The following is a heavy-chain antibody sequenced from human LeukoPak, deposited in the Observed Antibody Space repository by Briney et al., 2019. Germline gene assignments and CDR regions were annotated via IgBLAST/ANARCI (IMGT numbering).Heavy chain of an antibody. D-gene: IGHD6-25*01. CDR2: ISTGGSTI. V-gene: IGHV3-48*01. Sequence: GGSLRLSCAASGFTSGTYWMSWVRQAPGKGLEWVSYISTGGSTIYYRDSVRGRFTISRDNAKNTLYLQMNNLTAEDTGVYFCATTTSSGWVPFDYWGQGTLVAVSS. CDR1: GFTSGTYW. J-gene: IGHJ4*02. CDR3: ATTTSSGWVPFDY.